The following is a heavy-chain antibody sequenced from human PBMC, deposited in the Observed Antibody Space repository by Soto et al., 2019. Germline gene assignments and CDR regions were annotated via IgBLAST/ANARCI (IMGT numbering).Heavy chain of an antibody. D-gene: IGHD6-13*01. Sequence: LRLSCAASGFTFSSYSMNWVRQAPGKGLEWVSYISSSSSTIYYADSVKGRFTISRDNAKNSLYLQMNSLRDEDTAVYYCARDGRGSSWYGAPFDYWGQGTLVTVSS. CDR3: ARDGRGSSWYGAPFDY. V-gene: IGHV3-48*02. CDR2: ISSSSSTI. CDR1: GFTFSSYS. J-gene: IGHJ4*02.